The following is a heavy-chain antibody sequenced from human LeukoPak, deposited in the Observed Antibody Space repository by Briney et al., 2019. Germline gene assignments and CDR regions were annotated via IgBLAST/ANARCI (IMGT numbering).Heavy chain of an antibody. CDR2: IKQDGSEK. J-gene: IGHJ4*02. CDR3: ASLSYYDSSGYYYGG. Sequence: PGGSLRLSCAASGFTFSSYAMSWVRQAPGKGLEWVANIKQDGSEKYYVDFVKGRFTISRDNAKNSLYLQMNSLRAEDTAVYYCASLSYYDSSGYYYGGWGQGTLVTVSS. V-gene: IGHV3-7*01. CDR1: GFTFSSYA. D-gene: IGHD3-22*01.